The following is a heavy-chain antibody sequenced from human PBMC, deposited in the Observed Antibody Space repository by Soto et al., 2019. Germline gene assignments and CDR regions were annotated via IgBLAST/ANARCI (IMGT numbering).Heavy chain of an antibody. V-gene: IGHV3-30-3*01. J-gene: IGHJ5*02. D-gene: IGHD3-9*01. CDR1: GFTFSSYA. Sequence: QVQLVESGGGVVQPGRSLRLSCAASGFTFSSYAMHWVRQAPGKGLEWVAVISYDGSNKYYADSVKGRFTISRDNSKNTLYLQMNSLRAEDTAVYYCARGAPKPGYSEGNKEHNWFDPWGQGTLVTVSS. CDR2: ISYDGSNK. CDR3: ARGAPKPGYSEGNKEHNWFDP.